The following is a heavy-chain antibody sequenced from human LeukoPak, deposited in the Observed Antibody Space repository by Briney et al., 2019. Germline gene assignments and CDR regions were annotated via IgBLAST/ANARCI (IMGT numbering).Heavy chain of an antibody. V-gene: IGHV3-33*01. CDR1: GFTFSSYG. J-gene: IGHJ3*02. D-gene: IGHD4-17*01. Sequence: GGSLRLSCAASGFTFSSYGMHWVRQAPGKGLEWVAVIWYDGSNKYYADSVEGRFTISRDNSKNTLYLQMNSLRAEDTAVYYCAREGPYGDYAFGIWGQGTMVTVSS. CDR3: AREGPYGDYAFGI. CDR2: IWYDGSNK.